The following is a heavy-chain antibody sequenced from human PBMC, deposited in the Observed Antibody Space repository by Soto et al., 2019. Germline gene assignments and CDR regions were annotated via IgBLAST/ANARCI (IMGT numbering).Heavy chain of an antibody. CDR2: ISYDGSNK. CDR3: ASLNRYDLDAFDI. Sequence: QVQLVESGGGVVQPGRSLRLSCAASGFTFSSYAMHWVRQAPGKGLEWVAVISYDGSNKYYADSVKGRFTISRDNSKNTLYLQMNSLSAEDTAVYYCASLNRYDLDAFDIWGQGTMVTVSS. D-gene: IGHD3-3*01. J-gene: IGHJ3*02. CDR1: GFTFSSYA. V-gene: IGHV3-30-3*01.